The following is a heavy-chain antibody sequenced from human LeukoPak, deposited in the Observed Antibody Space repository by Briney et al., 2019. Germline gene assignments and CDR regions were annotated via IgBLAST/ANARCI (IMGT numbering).Heavy chain of an antibody. CDR1: GDSISPYY. J-gene: IGHJ5*02. Sequence: SETLSLTCTVSGDSISPYYWSWIRQPPGMGLELIGYISYTGSTKYNPSLTSRVTMSVETSKNQLSLKLTSVSAADTAVYYCARYHDDLYNWFDPWGQGTLVTVSS. CDR3: ARYHDDLYNWFDP. D-gene: IGHD3-3*01. CDR2: ISYTGST. V-gene: IGHV4-59*01.